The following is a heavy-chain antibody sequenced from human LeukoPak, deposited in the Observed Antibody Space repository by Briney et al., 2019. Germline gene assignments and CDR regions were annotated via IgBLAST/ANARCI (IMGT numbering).Heavy chain of an antibody. Sequence: SETLSLTCDVSGGSVRSYWWAWVGQPAGKGLDWLGRIYSTGSTRFNPSLKSRLTLSIDTSTNQFSLKLTSVTAADTAVYFCARQGYTVSYYFLDYWSQGTLVTVSS. CDR1: GGSVRSYW. CDR2: IYSTGST. V-gene: IGHV4-4*07. CDR3: ARQGYTVSYYFLDY. J-gene: IGHJ4*02. D-gene: IGHD1-26*01.